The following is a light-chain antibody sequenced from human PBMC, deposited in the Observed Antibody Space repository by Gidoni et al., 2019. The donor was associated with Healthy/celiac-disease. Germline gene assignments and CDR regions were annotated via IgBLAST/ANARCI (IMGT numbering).Light chain of an antibody. J-gene: IGKJ1*01. Sequence: DIQMSQSPSSPAASVGDGVTITCRASHSMSSYLNWYQQKPGKAPKLLIYAASSLQSGVPSRFSGSGSGTDFTLTISSLQPEDFATYYCQQSYSTPQTFGQGTKVEIK. CDR3: QQSYSTPQT. V-gene: IGKV1-39*01. CDR2: AAS. CDR1: HSMSSY.